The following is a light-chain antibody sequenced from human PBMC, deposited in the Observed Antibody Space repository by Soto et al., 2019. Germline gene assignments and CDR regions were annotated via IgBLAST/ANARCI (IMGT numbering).Light chain of an antibody. CDR1: SSNIGNNY. J-gene: IGLJ3*02. V-gene: IGLV1-51*02. CDR3: GTWDSSLSAGV. Sequence: QSVLTQPPSVSAAPGQKVTISCSGSSSNIGNNYLSRYQQLPGTAPKLLIYENNKRPSGIPDRFSGSKSGTSATLGITGLQTGDEADYYCGTWDSSLSAGVFGEGTKVTVL. CDR2: ENN.